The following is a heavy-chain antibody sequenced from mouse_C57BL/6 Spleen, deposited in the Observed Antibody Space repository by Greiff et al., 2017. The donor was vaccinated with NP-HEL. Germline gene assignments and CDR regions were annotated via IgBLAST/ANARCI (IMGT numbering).Heavy chain of an antibody. CDR3: ARKEYDYDVYAMDY. V-gene: IGHV5-17*01. Sequence: EVKLVESGGGLVKPGGSLKLSCAASGFTFSDYGMHWVRQAPEKGLEWVAYISSGSSTIYYADTVKGRFTISRDNAKNTLFLQMTSLRSEDTAMYYCARKEYDYDVYAMDYWGQGTSVTVSS. J-gene: IGHJ4*01. CDR1: GFTFSDYG. D-gene: IGHD2-4*01. CDR2: ISSGSSTI.